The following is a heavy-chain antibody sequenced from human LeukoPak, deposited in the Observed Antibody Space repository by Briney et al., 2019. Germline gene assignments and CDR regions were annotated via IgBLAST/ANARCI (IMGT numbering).Heavy chain of an antibody. V-gene: IGHV3-23*01. D-gene: IGHD1-26*01. Sequence: PGGSLRLSCAASGFTFSSYAMNWVRQAPGKGLEWVSTISGSGINTYYADSVKGRFTISRDNSKNTLYLQMNSLRAEDTAVYYCAKGREGGSYLGHFDFWGQGTLVTVSS. CDR2: ISGSGINT. J-gene: IGHJ4*02. CDR1: GFTFSSYA. CDR3: AKGREGGSYLGHFDF.